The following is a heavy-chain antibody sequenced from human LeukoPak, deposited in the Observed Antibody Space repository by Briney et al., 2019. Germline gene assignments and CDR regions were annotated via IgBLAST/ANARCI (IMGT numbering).Heavy chain of an antibody. Sequence: SETLSLTCAVYGGSFSGCYWSWIRQPPGKGLEWIGEINHSGSTNYNPSLKSRVTISVDTSKNQFSLKLSSVTAADTAVYYCARGGVRGVIIKNWFDPWGQGTLVTVSS. CDR2: INHSGST. J-gene: IGHJ5*02. V-gene: IGHV4-34*01. CDR3: ARGGVRGVIIKNWFDP. D-gene: IGHD3-10*01. CDR1: GGSFSGCY.